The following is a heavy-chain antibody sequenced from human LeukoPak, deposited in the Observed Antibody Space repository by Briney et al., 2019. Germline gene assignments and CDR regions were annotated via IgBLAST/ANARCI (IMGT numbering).Heavy chain of an antibody. Sequence: PGGSLRLSCVASGFTVSSDYMGWVRQAPGKGLEWVSVIYSGGTTFYAVSMKGRFTISRDNSKNTLYLQMHSLRAEDTAVYYCARSGTITAAGLFDSWGQGTLVTVSS. CDR2: IYSGGTT. V-gene: IGHV3-53*01. J-gene: IGHJ4*02. D-gene: IGHD6-13*01. CDR1: GFTVSSDY. CDR3: ARSGTITAAGLFDS.